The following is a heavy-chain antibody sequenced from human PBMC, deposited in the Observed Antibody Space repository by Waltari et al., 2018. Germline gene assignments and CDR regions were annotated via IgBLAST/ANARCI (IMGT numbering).Heavy chain of an antibody. V-gene: IGHV4-39*01. CDR1: GGSISSSSYY. CDR2: IYYSGST. CDR3: ARQTWIQLWLYAFDI. Sequence: QLQLQESGPGLVKPSETLSLTCTVSGGSISSSSYYWGWIRQPPGKGLGWIGSIYYSGSTYYNPSLKSLVTISVDTSKNQFSLKLSAVTAADTAVYYCARQTWIQLWLYAFDIWGQGTMVTVSS. D-gene: IGHD5-18*01. J-gene: IGHJ3*02.